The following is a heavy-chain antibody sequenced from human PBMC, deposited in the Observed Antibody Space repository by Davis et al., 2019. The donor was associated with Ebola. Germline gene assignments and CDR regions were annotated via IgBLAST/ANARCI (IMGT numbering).Heavy chain of an antibody. V-gene: IGHV3-23*01. CDR2: ISGSGRNT. Sequence: PGGSLRLSCAASGFSFSGYVMTWVRQAPGKGLEWVSDISGSGRNTYYADSVKGRFTISRDNSMDTLYLQMNSLRDEDTAVYSCAKGLTHSFGSQWGQGTRVTASS. D-gene: IGHD3-10*01. J-gene: IGHJ4*02. CDR1: GFSFSGYV. CDR3: AKGLTHSFGSQ.